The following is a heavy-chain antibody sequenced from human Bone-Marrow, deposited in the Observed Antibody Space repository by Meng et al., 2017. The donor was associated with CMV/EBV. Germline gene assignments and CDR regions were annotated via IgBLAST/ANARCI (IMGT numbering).Heavy chain of an antibody. Sequence: GESLKISCVVSGFTFSSYSMTWVRQTPGKGLEWVSYISRSGSSKYYADSVKGRFSISRDNAKNSPDLQMNSLRDEDTAVYYCARDSRESGYYYGMDVWGQGTTVAVSS. D-gene: IGHD3-10*01. J-gene: IGHJ6*02. CDR2: ISRSGSSK. CDR1: GFTFSSYS. CDR3: ARDSRESGYYYGMDV. V-gene: IGHV3-48*02.